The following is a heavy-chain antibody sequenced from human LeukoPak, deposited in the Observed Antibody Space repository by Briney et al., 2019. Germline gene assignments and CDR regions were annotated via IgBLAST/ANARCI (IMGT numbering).Heavy chain of an antibody. CDR2: IYTSGST. V-gene: IGHV4-61*02. J-gene: IGHJ6*03. CDR3: ARTETRVKVKPLFLPSNYYYYYMDV. CDR1: GGSISSSSYY. Sequence: SETLSLTCTVSGGSISSSSYYWSWIRQPAGKGLEWIGRIYTSGSTNYNPSLKSRVTMSVDTSKNQFSLKLSSVTAADTAVYYCARTETRVKVKPLFLPSNYYYYYMDVWGKGTTVTISS. D-gene: IGHD2-21*01.